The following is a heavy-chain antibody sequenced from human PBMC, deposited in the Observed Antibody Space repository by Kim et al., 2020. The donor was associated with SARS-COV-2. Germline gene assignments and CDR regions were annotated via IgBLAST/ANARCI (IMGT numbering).Heavy chain of an antibody. J-gene: IGHJ6*02. CDR3: ARDRVSAAILYCYYYGMDV. V-gene: IGHV1-69*13. D-gene: IGHD2-2*02. CDR1: GGTFSSYA. CDR2: IIPIFGTA. Sequence: SVKVSCKASGGTFSSYAISWVRQAPGQGLEWMGGIIPIFGTANYAQKFQGRVTITAEESTSTAYTELSSLRSEDTAVYYCARDRVSAAILYCYYYGMDVWGQGTTVTVSS.